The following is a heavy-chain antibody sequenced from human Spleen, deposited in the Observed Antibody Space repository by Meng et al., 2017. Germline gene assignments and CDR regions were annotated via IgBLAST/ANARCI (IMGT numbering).Heavy chain of an antibody. CDR1: GGSISTSSYY. CDR3: ARGRGRGSPNWFDA. CDR2: IYYSGTT. D-gene: IGHD3-10*01. V-gene: IGHV4-31*03. Sequence: QVPLTESGPGLVQPSQTLSFTCTVSGGSISTSSYYWTWIRPPPGKGLECIGYIYYSGTTNYKPSLKRRITISVDTAKNQFSLKLNSVTAADTAVYYCARGRGRGSPNWFDAWGHGTLVTVSS. J-gene: IGHJ5*01.